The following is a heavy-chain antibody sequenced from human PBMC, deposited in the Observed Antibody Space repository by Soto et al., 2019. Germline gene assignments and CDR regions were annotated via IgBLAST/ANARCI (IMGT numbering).Heavy chain of an antibody. CDR1: GGTFSSYA. CDR2: IIPIFGTA. D-gene: IGHD6-13*01. V-gene: IGHV1-69*13. J-gene: IGHJ6*02. CDR3: AREWGYSSSWYVWSGLKDYYYYGMDV. Sequence: SVKVSCKACGGTFSSYAISWVRQAPGQGLEWMGGIIPIFGTANYAQKFQGRVTITADESTSTAYMELSRLRSEDTAVYYCAREWGYSSSWYVWSGLKDYYYYGMDVWGQATKVTVSS.